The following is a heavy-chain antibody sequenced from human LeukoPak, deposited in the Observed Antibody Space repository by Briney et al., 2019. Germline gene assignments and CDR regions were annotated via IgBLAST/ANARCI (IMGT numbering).Heavy chain of an antibody. CDR3: ARQNSQWLLLRAPTCFDS. CDR2: IYYSGST. D-gene: IGHD3-22*01. V-gene: IGHV4-39*01. CDR1: GGSISSSSYY. J-gene: IGHJ4*02. Sequence: SETLSLTCTVSGGSISSSSYYWGWIRQPPGKGLEWIGSIYYSGSTYYNPSLKSRVTISVDTSKNQFPLKLSSVTAADTAAYYCARQNSQWLLLRAPTCFDSWGQGTLVTVSS.